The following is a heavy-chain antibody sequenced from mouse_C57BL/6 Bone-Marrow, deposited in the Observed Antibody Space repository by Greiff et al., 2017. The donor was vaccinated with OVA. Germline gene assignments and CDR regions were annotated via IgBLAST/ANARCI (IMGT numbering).Heavy chain of an antibody. CDR3: ARGSWDPSWFAY. Sequence: VQLVESGAELVRPGASVKLSCKASGYTFTDYYINWVKQRPGQGLEWIARIYPGSGNTYYNEKFKGKATLTAEKSSSTAYMQLSSLTSEDSAVYFCARGSWDPSWFAYWGQGTLVTVSA. D-gene: IGHD4-1*01. CDR1: GYTFTDYY. CDR2: IYPGSGNT. J-gene: IGHJ3*01. V-gene: IGHV1-76*01.